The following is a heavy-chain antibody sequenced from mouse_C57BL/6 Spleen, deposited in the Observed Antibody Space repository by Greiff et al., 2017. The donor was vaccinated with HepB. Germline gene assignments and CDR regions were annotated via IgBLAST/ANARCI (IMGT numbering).Heavy chain of an antibody. CDR1: GFTFSDYY. CDR2: ISNGGGST. J-gene: IGHJ4*01. CDR3: ARHENWDEAMDY. D-gene: IGHD4-1*01. Sequence: EVMLVESGGGLVQPGGSLKLSCAASGFTFSDYYMYWVRQTPEKRLEWVAYISNGGGSTYYPDTVKGRFTISRDNDKNTLYLQMRRLKSEDTAMYYGARHENWDEAMDYWGQGTSVTVSS. V-gene: IGHV5-12*01.